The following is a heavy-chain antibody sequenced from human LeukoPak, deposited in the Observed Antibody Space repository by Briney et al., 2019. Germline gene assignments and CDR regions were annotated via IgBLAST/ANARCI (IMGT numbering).Heavy chain of an antibody. CDR2: ISSSSSYI. CDR1: GFTFSSYS. V-gene: IGHV3-21*01. D-gene: IGHD1-26*01. J-gene: IGHJ4*02. CDR3: ARDYGSGSYYGY. Sequence: GGSLRLSCAASGFTFSSYSMNWVRQAPGKGLEWVSSISSSSSYIYYADSVKGRSTISRDNAKNSLYLQMNSLRAEDTAVYYCARDYGSGSYYGYWGQGTLVTVSS.